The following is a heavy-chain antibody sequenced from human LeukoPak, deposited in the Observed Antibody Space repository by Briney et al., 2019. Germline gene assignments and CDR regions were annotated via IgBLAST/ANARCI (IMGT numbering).Heavy chain of an antibody. CDR2: INSKSGGT. CDR1: GYTFTGYY. V-gene: IGHV1-2*02. D-gene: IGHD6-25*01. CDR3: ARPSGVPAAFHI. Sequence: ASVKVSCKASGYTFTGYYMHWVRQAPGQGLEWMGWINSKSGGTTYAQKFQGRVTMTRDTSISTAYLEVNNLQSDDTAVYYRARPSGVPAAFHIWGQGTMVTVSS. J-gene: IGHJ3*02.